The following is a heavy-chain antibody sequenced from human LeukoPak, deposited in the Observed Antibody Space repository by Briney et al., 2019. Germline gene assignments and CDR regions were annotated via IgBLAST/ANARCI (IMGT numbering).Heavy chain of an antibody. CDR2: IIPIFGTA. CDR1: GGTFSSYA. D-gene: IGHD2-15*01. V-gene: IGHV1-69*13. J-gene: IGHJ6*04. CDR3: ARGRYCSGGSCYSGADYYYYYGMDV. Sequence: GASVKVSCKASGGTFSSYAISWVRQAPGQGLEWRGGIIPIFGTANYAQKFQGRVTITADESTSTAYMELSSLRSEDTAVYYCARGRYCSGGSCYSGADYYYYYGMDVWGKGTTVTVSS.